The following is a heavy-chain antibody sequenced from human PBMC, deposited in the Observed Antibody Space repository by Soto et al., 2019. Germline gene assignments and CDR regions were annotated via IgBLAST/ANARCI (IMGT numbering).Heavy chain of an antibody. Sequence: EVQLVESGGVVVQPGGSLRLSCAASGFTFDDYTMHWVRQAPGKGLEWVSLISWDGGSTYYADSVKGRFTISRDNSKNSLYLQMNSLRTEDTALYYCAKDHGVGVVIPGPFDYWGQGTLVTVSS. J-gene: IGHJ4*02. V-gene: IGHV3-43*01. CDR2: ISWDGGST. D-gene: IGHD3-3*01. CDR3: AKDHGVGVVIPGPFDY. CDR1: GFTFDDYT.